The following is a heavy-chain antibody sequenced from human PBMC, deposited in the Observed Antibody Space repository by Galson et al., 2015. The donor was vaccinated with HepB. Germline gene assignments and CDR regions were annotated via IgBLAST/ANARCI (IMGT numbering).Heavy chain of an antibody. CDR2: ISSSSSYI. D-gene: IGHD3-10*01. J-gene: IGHJ4*02. CDR3: ARAVTMVRDNKLVYYFDY. Sequence: SLRLSCAASGFTFSSYSMNWVRQAPGKGLEWVSSISSSSSYIYYADSVKGRFTISRDNAKNSLYLQMNSLRAEDTAVYYCARAVTMVRDNKLVYYFDYWGQGTLVTVSS. CDR1: GFTFSSYS. V-gene: IGHV3-21*01.